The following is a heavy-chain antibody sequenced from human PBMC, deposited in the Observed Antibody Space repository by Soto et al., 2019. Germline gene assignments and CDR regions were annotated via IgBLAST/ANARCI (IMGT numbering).Heavy chain of an antibody. CDR2: IYYSGST. Sequence: SETLSLTCTVSGGSISSYYWSWIRQPPGKGLEWIGYIYYSGSTNYNPSLKSRVTISVDTSKNQFSLKLSSVTAAETAVYYCARAWSEVGLLRLDYWGQGTMVTVSS. D-gene: IGHD2-21*02. J-gene: IGHJ4*02. V-gene: IGHV4-59*01. CDR1: GGSISSYY. CDR3: ARAWSEVGLLRLDY.